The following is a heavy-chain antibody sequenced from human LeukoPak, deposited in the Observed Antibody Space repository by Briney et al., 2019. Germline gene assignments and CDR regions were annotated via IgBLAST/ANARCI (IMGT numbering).Heavy chain of an antibody. CDR2: INPNSGGT. Sequence: ASVKVSCKASGYTFTVYYMHWVRQAPGQGLEWMGWINPNSGGTNYAQKFQGRVTMTRDTSITTAYMELSRLRSDDTAVFYCARAEDYYDGSGYYRIDYWGQGTLVTVSS. J-gene: IGHJ4*02. D-gene: IGHD3-22*01. CDR1: GYTFTVYY. V-gene: IGHV1-2*02. CDR3: ARAEDYYDGSGYYRIDY.